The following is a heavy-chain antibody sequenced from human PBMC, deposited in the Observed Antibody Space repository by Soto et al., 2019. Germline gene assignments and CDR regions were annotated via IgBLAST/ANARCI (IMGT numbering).Heavy chain of an antibody. CDR1: GYTFTAYY. CDR3: ARGPYKNWFAP. D-gene: IGHD1-1*01. CDR2: INPDTGDT. J-gene: IGHJ5*02. Sequence: ASVKVSGKTSGYTFTAYYIHWVRQAPGQGLEWMGWINPDTGDTRSVRKFQGRVTMTRDTSITTVYMVLSRLTTDDTAVYYCARGPYKNWFAPWGQGTLVTVSS. V-gene: IGHV1-2*02.